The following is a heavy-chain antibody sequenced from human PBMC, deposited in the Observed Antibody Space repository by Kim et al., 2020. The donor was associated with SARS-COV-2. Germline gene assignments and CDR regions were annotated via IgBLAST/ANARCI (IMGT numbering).Heavy chain of an antibody. Sequence: GESLKISCKGSGYSFTSYWIAWVRQMPGKGLEWMGIIYPGDSDIRYSPSFQGQVTISADKSISTAYLQWSSLKASDTAMYYCARQRGWPTQYNWFDPWGQGTLVTVSS. CDR1: GYSFTSYW. CDR3: ARQRGWPTQYNWFDP. CDR2: IYPGDSDI. D-gene: IGHD6-19*01. J-gene: IGHJ5*02. V-gene: IGHV5-51*01.